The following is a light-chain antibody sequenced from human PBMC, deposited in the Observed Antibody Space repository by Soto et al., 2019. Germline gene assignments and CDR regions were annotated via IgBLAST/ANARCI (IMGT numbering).Light chain of an antibody. Sequence: EIVMTQSPATLSVSPGERATLSCRASQSVSSNLAWYKQQPGQAPRLLIYGASTRATGIPARFSGSGSGTESTLTIRSLKSEDFAVYYCQQYNNRITFGQGTRREIK. V-gene: IGKV3-15*01. CDR2: GAS. CDR3: QQYNNRIT. CDR1: QSVSSN. J-gene: IGKJ5*01.